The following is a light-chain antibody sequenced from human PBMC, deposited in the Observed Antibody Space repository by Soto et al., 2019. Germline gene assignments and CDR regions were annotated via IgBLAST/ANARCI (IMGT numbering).Light chain of an antibody. CDR1: QSVTIN. CDR3: QQYNNWPQT. V-gene: IGKV3-15*01. J-gene: IGKJ1*01. CDR2: GAS. Sequence: ETLMTQSPVTLSVSPGERATLSCRASQSVTINLAWYHQRPGQAPRLLIYGASSRATGIPARFSGSGSGTECTLSSSSHQSEDFGIYYCQQYNNWPQTVGQGTKVEIK.